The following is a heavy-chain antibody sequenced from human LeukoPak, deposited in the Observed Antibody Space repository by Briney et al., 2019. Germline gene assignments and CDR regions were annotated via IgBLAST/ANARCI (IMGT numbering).Heavy chain of an antibody. CDR1: GFTFSNYE. Sequence: GGSLRLSCVVSGFTFSNYEMNWVRQAPGKRLEWASYISSSGNSIYYVDSVKARFTISRDNAKNSLYLQMNSLRAEDTAVYYCARVEYGVAMLRHWGQGTLVTVSS. V-gene: IGHV3-48*03. D-gene: IGHD3-3*01. CDR3: ARVEYGVAMLRH. J-gene: IGHJ4*02. CDR2: ISSSGNSI.